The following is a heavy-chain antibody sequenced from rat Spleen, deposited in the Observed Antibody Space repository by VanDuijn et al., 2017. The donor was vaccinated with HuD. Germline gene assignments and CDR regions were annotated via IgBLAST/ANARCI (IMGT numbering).Heavy chain of an antibody. J-gene: IGHJ2*01. Sequence: EVQLVESGGGLVQPGRSLKLSCAASGFTFSNYYMAWVRQAPTKGREWVAYISTGGGITYYRDSVKGRFTISRDNAKSTLYLQMNSLRSEDTATYYCTTDRLGADYFDYWGQGVMVTVSS. V-gene: IGHV5-27*01. D-gene: IGHD5-1*01. CDR1: GFTFSNYY. CDR3: TTDRLGADYFDY. CDR2: ISTGGGIT.